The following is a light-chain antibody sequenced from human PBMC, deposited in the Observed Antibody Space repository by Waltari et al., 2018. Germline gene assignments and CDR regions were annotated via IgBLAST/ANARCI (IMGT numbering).Light chain of an antibody. CDR3: LQRSLWPWT. CDR1: QTVSPY. Sequence: IVLTQSPATLSLSAGERATRSCRASQTVSPYLAWFQQKPGQAPRLLIYDASNRAPGIPARFSGSGSGTDFSLTISSLEPEDFAVYYCLQRSLWPWTFGQGTKVAVK. CDR2: DAS. J-gene: IGKJ1*01. V-gene: IGKV3-11*01.